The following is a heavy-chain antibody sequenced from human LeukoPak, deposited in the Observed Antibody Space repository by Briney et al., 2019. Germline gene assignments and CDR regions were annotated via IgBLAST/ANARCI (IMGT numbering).Heavy chain of an antibody. CDR2: FDPEDGET. CDR3: ATTGVRKNELDY. J-gene: IGHJ4*02. CDR1: GYTLTELS. D-gene: IGHD1-1*01. V-gene: IGHV1-24*01. Sequence: ASVKVSCKVSGYTLTELSMHWVRQAPGKGLEWMGGFDPEDGETIYAQKFQGRVTMTEDTSTDTAYMELSSPRSEDTAVYYCATTGVRKNELDYWGQGTLVTVSS.